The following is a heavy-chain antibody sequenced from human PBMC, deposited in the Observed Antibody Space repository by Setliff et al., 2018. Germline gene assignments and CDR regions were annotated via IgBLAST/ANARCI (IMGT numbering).Heavy chain of an antibody. CDR2: INGDGTIT. CDR3: ANYEQRPRNLDY. CDR1: GFTFSKYW. D-gene: IGHD3-3*01. Sequence: LRLSCGAFGFTFSKYWMYWVRQVPGKGLVWVSRINGDGTITNYADSVKGRFTISRDNPRSTLYLQMNSLRAEDTALYYCANYEQRPRNLDYWGQGTLVTVSS. J-gene: IGHJ4*02. V-gene: IGHV3-74*01.